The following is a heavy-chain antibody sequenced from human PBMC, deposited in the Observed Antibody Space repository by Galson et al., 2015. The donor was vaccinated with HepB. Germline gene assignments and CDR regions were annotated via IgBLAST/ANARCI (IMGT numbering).Heavy chain of an antibody. CDR1: GFTFSSYS. CDR2: ISSSSSYI. D-gene: IGHD3-16*02. V-gene: IGHV3-21*01. J-gene: IGHJ3*02. Sequence: SLRLSCAASGFTFSSYSMNWVRQAPGKGLEWVSSISSSSSYIYYADSVKGRFTISRDNAKNSLYLQMNSLRAEDTAVYYCARDLPLSTRGAFEIWGQGTMVTVSS. CDR3: ARDLPLSTRGAFEI.